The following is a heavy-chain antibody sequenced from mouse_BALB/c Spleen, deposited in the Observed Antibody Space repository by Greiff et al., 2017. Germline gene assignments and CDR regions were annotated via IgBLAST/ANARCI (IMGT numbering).Heavy chain of an antibody. CDR2: ISTYYGDA. V-gene: IGHV1S137*01. D-gene: IGHD1-1*01. CDR3: ARFPGGGSDWYFDV. J-gene: IGHJ1*01. Sequence: QVQLQQSGAELVRPGVSVKISCKGSGYTFTDYAMHWVKQSHAKSLEWIGVISTYYGDASYNQKFKGKATMTVDKSSSTAYMELARLTSEDSAIYYCARFPGGGSDWYFDVWGAGTTVTVSS. CDR1: GYTFTDYA.